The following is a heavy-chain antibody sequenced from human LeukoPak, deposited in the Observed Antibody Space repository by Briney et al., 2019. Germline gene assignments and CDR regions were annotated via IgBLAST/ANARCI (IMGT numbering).Heavy chain of an antibody. CDR1: GFTFSSYA. V-gene: IGHV3-23*01. J-gene: IGHJ4*02. CDR3: AKERIVVVIEYYFDY. D-gene: IGHD3-22*01. CDR2: ISGSGGST. Sequence: GGSLRVSCAASGFTFSSYAMSWVRQAPGKGLEWVSAISGSGGSTYYADSVKGRFTISRDNSKNTLYLQMNSLRAEDTAVYYCAKERIVVVIEYYFDYWGQGTLVTVSS.